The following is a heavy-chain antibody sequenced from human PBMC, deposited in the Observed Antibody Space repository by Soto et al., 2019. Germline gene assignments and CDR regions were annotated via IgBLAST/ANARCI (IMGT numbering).Heavy chain of an antibody. CDR2: IYYVGST. J-gene: IGHJ5*02. D-gene: IGHD1-7*01. Sequence: SETLSLTCTVSGGDTSSGDYYWAWIRQPPGKGLEWIASIYYVGSTFYNSSLESRVTISVDMSKNLFSLKLTSVTATDTAVYFCKGHPELREAVEAFDPWGQGTLVTVSS. V-gene: IGHV4-39*01. CDR1: GGDTSSGDYY. CDR3: KGHPELREAVEAFDP.